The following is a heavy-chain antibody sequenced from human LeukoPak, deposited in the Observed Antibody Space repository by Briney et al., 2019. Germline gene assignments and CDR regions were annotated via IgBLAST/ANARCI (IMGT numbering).Heavy chain of an antibody. D-gene: IGHD4-17*01. CDR2: IYFSGST. J-gene: IGHJ3*02. V-gene: IGHV4-39*07. Sequence: SETLSPTCTVSGGSISSSSHYWGWIRQPPGKGLEWIVSIYFSGSTDYNPSLKSRVSITIDTSKNQFSLKLISVTAADTAVYYCARPRDYGAHDAFDIWGQGRLVTVSS. CDR3: ARPRDYGAHDAFDI. CDR1: GGSISSSSHY.